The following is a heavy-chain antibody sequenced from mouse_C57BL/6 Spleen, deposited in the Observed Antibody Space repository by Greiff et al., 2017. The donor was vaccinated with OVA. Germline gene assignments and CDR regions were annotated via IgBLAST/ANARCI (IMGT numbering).Heavy chain of an antibody. Sequence: QVQLQQSGPGLVAPSQSLSITCTVSGFSLTSYAISWVRQPPGKGLEWLGVIWTGGGPNYNSALKSRLSISKDNSKSQVFLKMNSLQTDDTARYYCARNRGYSNLYWYFDVWGTGTTVTVSS. CDR2: IWTGGGP. D-gene: IGHD2-5*01. J-gene: IGHJ1*03. V-gene: IGHV2-9-1*01. CDR1: GFSLTSYA. CDR3: ARNRGYSNLYWYFDV.